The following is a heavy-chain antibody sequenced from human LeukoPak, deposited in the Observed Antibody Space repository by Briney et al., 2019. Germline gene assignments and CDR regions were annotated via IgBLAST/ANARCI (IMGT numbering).Heavy chain of an antibody. V-gene: IGHV1-69*04. CDR2: IIPILGIA. CDR3: ARDSDCSSTSCAYYYYYGMDV. J-gene: IGHJ6*02. Sequence: SVKVSCKASGGTSSSYAISWVRQAPGQGLEWMGRIIPILGIANYAQKFQGRVTITADKSTSTAYMELSSLRSEDTAVYYCARDSDCSSTSCAYYYYYGMDVWGQGTTVTVSS. CDR1: GGTSSSYA. D-gene: IGHD2-2*01.